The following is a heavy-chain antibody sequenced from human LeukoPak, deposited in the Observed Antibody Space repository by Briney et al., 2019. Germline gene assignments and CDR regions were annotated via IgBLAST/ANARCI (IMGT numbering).Heavy chain of an antibody. J-gene: IGHJ4*02. D-gene: IGHD3-22*01. CDR2: IYYSGST. V-gene: IGHV4-39*07. CDR1: GGSISSNSYY. Sequence: SETLSLTCAVSGGSISSNSYYWGWIRQPPGKGLEWIGSIYYSGSTYYNPSLKSRVTISVDTSKNQFSLKLSSVTAADTAVYYCARAAYDSSGYYLIGSDYWGQGTLVTVSS. CDR3: ARAAYDSSGYYLIGSDY.